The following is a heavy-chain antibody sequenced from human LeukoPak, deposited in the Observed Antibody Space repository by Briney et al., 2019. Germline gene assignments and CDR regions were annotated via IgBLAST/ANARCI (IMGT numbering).Heavy chain of an antibody. CDR2: IWYDGSNK. CDR1: GFTFSSYA. CDR3: ARGYVGIAAPFDY. J-gene: IGHJ4*02. D-gene: IGHD6-6*01. Sequence: GGSLRLSCAASGFTFSSYAMHWVRQAPGKGLEWVAVIWYDGSNKYYADSVKGRFTISRDNSKNTLYLQMNSLRAEDTAVYYCARGYVGIAAPFDYWGQGTLVTVSS. V-gene: IGHV3-33*08.